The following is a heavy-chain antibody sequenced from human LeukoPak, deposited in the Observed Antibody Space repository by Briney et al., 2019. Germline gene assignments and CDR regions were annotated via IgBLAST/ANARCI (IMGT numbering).Heavy chain of an antibody. Sequence: ASVKVSCKASGYTFTGYYMHWVRQAPGQGLEWMGWINPNSGGTNYAQKFQGRVTMTRDTSISTAYMELSRLRSDDTAVYYCARKLRYFDWLLSGLDYWGQGTPVTVSS. D-gene: IGHD3-9*01. CDR1: GYTFTGYY. CDR3: ARKLRYFDWLLSGLDY. V-gene: IGHV1-2*02. J-gene: IGHJ4*02. CDR2: INPNSGGT.